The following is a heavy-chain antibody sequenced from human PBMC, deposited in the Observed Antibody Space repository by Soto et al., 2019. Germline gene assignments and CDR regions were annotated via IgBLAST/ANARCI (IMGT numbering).Heavy chain of an antibody. Sequence: EVQLVESGGGLVQPGGSLRLSCVVTGFNFGNYWMTWVRQAPGKGLEWVANIKKDESKKSYLDSVRGRFTVSRDNAKNSLYLQMNILTADDTALYYCARDVSPGTSGLYFDAFDIWGQGTMVTVSS. J-gene: IGHJ3*02. CDR3: ARDVSPGTSGLYFDAFDI. CDR1: GFNFGNYW. V-gene: IGHV3-7*05. D-gene: IGHD2-2*01. CDR2: IKKDESKK.